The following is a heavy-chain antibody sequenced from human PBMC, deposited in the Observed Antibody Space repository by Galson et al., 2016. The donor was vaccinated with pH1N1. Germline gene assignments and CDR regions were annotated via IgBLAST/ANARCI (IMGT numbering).Heavy chain of an antibody. J-gene: IGHJ6*02. CDR3: ASGGFYYDSSGPSYGMDV. V-gene: IGHV6-1*01. D-gene: IGHD3-22*01. CDR2: TYYRSKWYN. Sequence: CAISGDSVSSNSAAWNWIRQSPSRGLEWLGRTYYRSKWYNDYAVSVKSRITINPDTSKNQFSLQLNSVTPEDTAVYYCASGGFYYDSSGPSYGMDVWGQGTTVTVSS. CDR1: GDSVSSNSAA.